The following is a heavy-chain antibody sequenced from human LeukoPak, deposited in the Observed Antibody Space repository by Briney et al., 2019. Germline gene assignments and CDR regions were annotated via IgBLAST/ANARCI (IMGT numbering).Heavy chain of an antibody. CDR3: TRGNYYYYMGV. CDR1: GGSNGSYH. V-gene: IGHV4-4*07. J-gene: IGHJ6*03. Sequence: SETLSLTCTVSGGSNGSYHWNWIRQPAGKGLEWIGRIHTSGNTNYNPSLKSRVTMSVDPSKNQFSLKLSSVTAADTALYYCTRGNYYYYMGVWGKGTTVTVPS. CDR2: IHTSGNT.